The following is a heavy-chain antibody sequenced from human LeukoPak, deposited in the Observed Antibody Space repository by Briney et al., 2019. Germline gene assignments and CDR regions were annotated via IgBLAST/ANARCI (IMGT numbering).Heavy chain of an antibody. J-gene: IGHJ5*02. CDR2: IFISEST. CDR1: GGSITSYY. Sequence: SETLSLTCTVSGGSITSYYWSWVRQPAGKGLEWIGRIFISESTNYNPSLKSRVTMSVDTSKNQFSLKLSSVTAADTAVYYCARGGPGYCSGGSCYSWFDPWGQGTLVTVSS. CDR3: ARGGPGYCSGGSCYSWFDP. V-gene: IGHV4-4*07. D-gene: IGHD2-15*01.